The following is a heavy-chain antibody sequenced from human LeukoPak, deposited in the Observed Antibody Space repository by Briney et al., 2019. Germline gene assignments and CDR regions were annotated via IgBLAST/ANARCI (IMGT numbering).Heavy chain of an antibody. Sequence: SETLSLTCTVSGGSISSHYWSWIRQPPGKGLEWIGYIYYSGSTNYNPSLKSRVTISVDTPKNQFSLKLSSVTAADTAVYYCARVYTMVRGVIWFDPWGQGTLVTVSS. J-gene: IGHJ5*02. CDR3: ARVYTMVRGVIWFDP. D-gene: IGHD3-10*01. CDR2: IYYSGST. V-gene: IGHV4-59*11. CDR1: GGSISSHY.